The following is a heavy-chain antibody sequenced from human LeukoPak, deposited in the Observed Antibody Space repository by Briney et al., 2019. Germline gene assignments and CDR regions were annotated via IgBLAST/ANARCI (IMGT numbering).Heavy chain of an antibody. D-gene: IGHD5-18*01. CDR1: GRSISSSSYY. CDR2: IYYSGST. V-gene: IGHV4-39*07. J-gene: IGHJ4*02. Sequence: SETLSLTCTVSGRSISSSSYYWGWLCQTPGKGLEWIGSIYYSGSTNYNPSLKSRVTISVDTSKNQFSLKLSSVTAADTAVYYCARGRSGYSYGYEVWYNYYFDYWGQGTLVTVSS. CDR3: ARGRSGYSYGYEVWYNYYFDY.